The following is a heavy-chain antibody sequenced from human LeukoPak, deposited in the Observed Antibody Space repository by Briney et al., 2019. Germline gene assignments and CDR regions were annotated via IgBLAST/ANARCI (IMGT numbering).Heavy chain of an antibody. J-gene: IGHJ4*02. D-gene: IGHD5-18*01. Sequence: GGSLRLSCAASGFTFSSYAMSWVRQAPGKGLEWVSAISGSGGSTYYADSVKGRFTISRDNSKNTLYLQMNSLRAEDTAVYYCAKDLVSGYGPHCFDYWGQGTLVTVSS. V-gene: IGHV3-23*01. CDR3: AKDLVSGYGPHCFDY. CDR2: ISGSGGST. CDR1: GFTFSSYA.